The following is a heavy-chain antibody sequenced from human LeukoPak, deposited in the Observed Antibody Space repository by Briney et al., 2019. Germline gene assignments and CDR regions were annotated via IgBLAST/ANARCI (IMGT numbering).Heavy chain of an antibody. Sequence: GASVKVSCKASGFTFTDYYMHWVRLAPGQGLEWMGYINPHSGVTSFPQKFRGRVTLTTDTSISAAYMELSSPISDDTAMYYCVREGITKAFDLWGQGALVTVSS. D-gene: IGHD1-14*01. CDR3: VREGITKAFDL. CDR1: GFTFTDYY. V-gene: IGHV1-2*02. CDR2: INPHSGVT. J-gene: IGHJ4*02.